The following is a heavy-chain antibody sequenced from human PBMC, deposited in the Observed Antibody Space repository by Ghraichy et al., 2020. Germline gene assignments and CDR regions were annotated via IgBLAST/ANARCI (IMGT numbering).Heavy chain of an antibody. CDR1: GDSISSYY. CDR2: IYTSGST. Sequence: SETLSLTCTVSGDSISSYYWTWIRQPAGKGLEWIGRIYTSGSTNYNPSLTSRVTMSVDTSNNQFSLKVNSVTAADTAVYYCARGPPYYFDSSDYFDYWGQGTLVTVSS. V-gene: IGHV4-4*07. CDR3: ARGPPYYFDSSDYFDY. D-gene: IGHD3-22*01. J-gene: IGHJ4*02.